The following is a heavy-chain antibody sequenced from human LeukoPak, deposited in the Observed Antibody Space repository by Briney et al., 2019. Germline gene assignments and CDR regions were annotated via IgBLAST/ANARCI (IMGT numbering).Heavy chain of an antibody. CDR2: ISRSSYDT. CDR3: ARVSEVGDLWSGKLGNLDY. V-gene: IGHV3-21*01. Sequence: DPGGSLRLSCAASGFTFSTYSMQWVRQAPGKGLEWVSSISRSSYDTFYAESVRGRFTISRDNAKNSLYLQMNSLGAEDTAVYYCARVSEVGDLWSGKLGNLDYWGQGNLVTVSS. CDR1: GFTFSTYS. D-gene: IGHD3-3*01. J-gene: IGHJ4*02.